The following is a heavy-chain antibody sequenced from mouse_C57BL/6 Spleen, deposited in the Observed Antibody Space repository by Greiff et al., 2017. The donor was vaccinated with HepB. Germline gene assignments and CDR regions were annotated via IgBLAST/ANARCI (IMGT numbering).Heavy chain of an antibody. D-gene: IGHD2-4*01. Sequence: VKLVESGAELVKPGASVKLSCKASGYTFTEYTIHWVKQRSGQGLEWIGWFYPGSGSIKYNEKFKDKATLTADKSSSTVYMELSRLTSEDSAVYFCARHEDPLYDYDGFAYWGQGTLVTVSA. J-gene: IGHJ3*01. V-gene: IGHV1-62-2*01. CDR2: FYPGSGSI. CDR3: ARHEDPLYDYDGFAY. CDR1: GYTFTEYT.